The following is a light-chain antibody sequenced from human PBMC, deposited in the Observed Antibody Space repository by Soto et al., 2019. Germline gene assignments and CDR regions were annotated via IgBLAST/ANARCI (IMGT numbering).Light chain of an antibody. CDR2: SDN. CDR3: AAWDDSLRGRV. CDR1: SSNIGSNP. V-gene: IGLV1-44*01. J-gene: IGLJ2*01. Sequence: QSVLTQPPSASGTPGQRVTISCSGSSSNIGSNPVSWYQQLPGTAPKSLIYSDNQRPSGVPDLLSGSRSGTSASLAISGLQDEDEAEYYCAAWDDSLRGRVFGGGTQLTVL.